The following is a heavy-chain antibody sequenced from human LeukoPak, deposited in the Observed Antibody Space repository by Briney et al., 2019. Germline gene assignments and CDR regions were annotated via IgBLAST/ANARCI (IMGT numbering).Heavy chain of an antibody. CDR2: INHSGST. V-gene: IGHV4-34*01. J-gene: IGHJ3*02. Sequence: PSETLSLTCAVYGGSFSGYCWSWIRQPPGKGLEWIGEINHSGSTNYNPSLKSRVTISVDTSKNQFSLKLSSVTAADTAVYYCARDRTWHCSSTSCLDAFGIWGQGTMVTVSS. CDR1: GGSFSGYC. CDR3: ARDRTWHCSSTSCLDAFGI. D-gene: IGHD2-2*01.